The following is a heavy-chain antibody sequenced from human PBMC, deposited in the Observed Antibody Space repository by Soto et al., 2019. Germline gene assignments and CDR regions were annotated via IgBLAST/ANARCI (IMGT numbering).Heavy chain of an antibody. J-gene: IGHJ4*02. Sequence: QVQLQESGPGLVKPSQTLSLTCPFPGGSFSSGGYYWSWIRQHPGKGLEWIGYIYYSGSTYYNPSLKSRVTISVDTSKNQFSLKLSSVTAADTAVYYCARWDTYYDSSGYDYWGQGTLVTVSS. V-gene: IGHV4-31*03. CDR1: GGSFSSGGYY. CDR3: ARWDTYYDSSGYDY. CDR2: IYYSGST. D-gene: IGHD3-22*01.